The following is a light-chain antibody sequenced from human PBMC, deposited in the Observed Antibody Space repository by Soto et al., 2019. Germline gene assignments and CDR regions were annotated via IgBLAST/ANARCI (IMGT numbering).Light chain of an antibody. V-gene: IGLV1-44*01. J-gene: IGLJ1*01. CDR3: AAWDDSLSTDV. CDR1: SFNIGTNN. Sequence: QSVLTQPTSASGTPGQRVTMSCSGSSFNIGTNNVNWYQQLPGTAPKLLIYSNNQRPSVVPDRISGSKSGTSASLASSGLQSEDDAEYYCAAWDDSLSTDVFGSGTKVTVL. CDR2: SNN.